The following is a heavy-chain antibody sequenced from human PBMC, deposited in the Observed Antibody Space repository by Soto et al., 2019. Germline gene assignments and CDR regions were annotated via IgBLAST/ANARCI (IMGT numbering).Heavy chain of an antibody. J-gene: IGHJ6*02. CDR3: ARAHSYYYRLDV. V-gene: IGHV1-18*01. CDR2: ISAYNGNT. CDR1: GYAFTSYG. Sequence: ASVKVSCKASGYAFTSYGISWVRQAPGQGLEWMGWISAYNGNTNYAQKLQGRVTMTTDTSTSTAYMELRSLRSDDTAVYYCARAHSYYYRLDVWGQGTTVTVSS.